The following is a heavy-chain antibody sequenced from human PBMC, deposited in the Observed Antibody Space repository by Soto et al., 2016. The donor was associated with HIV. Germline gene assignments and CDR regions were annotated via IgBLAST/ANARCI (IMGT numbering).Heavy chain of an antibody. CDR2: IYDSGST. Sequence: QVQLQESGPGLVKPSETLSLTCTVSGDSISSYYWSWIRQPPGKGLEWIGYIYDSGSTNYNPSLKSRVTISVDTSKNQFSLKLSSVTAADTAVYYCARGYYDILTGYALFDYWGQGTLVTVSS. D-gene: IGHD3-9*01. V-gene: IGHV4-59*01. CDR3: ARGYYDILTGYALFDY. CDR1: GDSISSYY. J-gene: IGHJ4*02.